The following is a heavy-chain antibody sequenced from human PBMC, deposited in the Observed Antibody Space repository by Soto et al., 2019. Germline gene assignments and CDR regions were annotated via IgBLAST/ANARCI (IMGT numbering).Heavy chain of an antibody. Sequence: QVQLVESRGGVVQPGRSLRLSCAASGFTFSSYGMHWVRQAPGKGLEWVAVISYDGSNKYYADSVKGRFTISRDNSKNTLYLQMNSLRAEDTAVYYCAKSAAMVRPFDYWGQGTLVTVSS. J-gene: IGHJ4*02. V-gene: IGHV3-30*18. CDR2: ISYDGSNK. CDR1: GFTFSSYG. D-gene: IGHD5-18*01. CDR3: AKSAAMVRPFDY.